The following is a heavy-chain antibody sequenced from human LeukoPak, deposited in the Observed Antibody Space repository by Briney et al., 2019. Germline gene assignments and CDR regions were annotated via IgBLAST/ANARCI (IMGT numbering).Heavy chain of an antibody. V-gene: IGHV1-46*01. Sequence: ASVKVSCKASGYTFTSYYMHWVRQAPGQGLEWMGIINPSGGSTSYAQNFQGRVTLTTDTSTNVAYMELRSLTSDDTAVYYCARDVGVTRFDPWGQGALVTVSS. D-gene: IGHD3-22*01. CDR3: ARDVGVTRFDP. J-gene: IGHJ5*02. CDR1: GYTFTSYY. CDR2: INPSGGST.